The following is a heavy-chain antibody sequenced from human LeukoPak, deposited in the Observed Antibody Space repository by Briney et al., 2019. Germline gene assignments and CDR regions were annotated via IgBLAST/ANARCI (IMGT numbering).Heavy chain of an antibody. CDR3: AGSPIAVAGPFDY. CDR1: GDSISSSSYY. Sequence: PSETLSRTCTVSGDSISSSSYYWGWIRQPPGRVLEWIGSIYYSGSTYNNPSLKIRVTISVYTSKNQFSLKLTSVHASDTALYYCAGSPIAVAGPFDYWGQGTLVTVSS. D-gene: IGHD6-19*01. CDR2: IYYSGST. V-gene: IGHV4-39*01. J-gene: IGHJ4*02.